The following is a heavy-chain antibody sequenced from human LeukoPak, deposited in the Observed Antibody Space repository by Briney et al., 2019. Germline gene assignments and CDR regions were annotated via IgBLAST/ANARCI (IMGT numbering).Heavy chain of an antibody. J-gene: IGHJ3*01. V-gene: IGHV3-66*01. D-gene: IGHD2-21*01. Sequence: GGSLRLSCGASGLAVSKHDMNSVRQAPGQGLECVSLIYRRGDIIYADSLRGRFTISIDNSKNTLYLQVNCLRAEDTAVYYCVRESAVAVSRVVFDLWGQGAMVSVSS. CDR2: IYRRGDI. CDR1: GLAVSKHD. CDR3: VRESAVAVSRVVFDL.